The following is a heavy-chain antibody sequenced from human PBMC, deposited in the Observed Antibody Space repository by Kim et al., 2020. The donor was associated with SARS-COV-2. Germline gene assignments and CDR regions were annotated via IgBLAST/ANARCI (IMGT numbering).Heavy chain of an antibody. Sequence: GGSLRLSCAASGFTFSSYSMNWVRQAPGKGLEWVSSISSSSSYIYYADSVKGRFTIPRDNAKNPLYLQMNSLRAEATAVYYCARTSFIVSSRNPYWCFDLWGRGTLVTVSS. CDR2: ISSSSSYI. J-gene: IGHJ2*01. CDR3: ARTSFIVSSRNPYWCFDL. V-gene: IGHV3-21*01. D-gene: IGHD1-26*01. CDR1: GFTFSSYS.